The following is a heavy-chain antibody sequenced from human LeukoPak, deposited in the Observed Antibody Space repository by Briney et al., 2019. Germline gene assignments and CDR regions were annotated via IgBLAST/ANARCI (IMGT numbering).Heavy chain of an antibody. J-gene: IGHJ4*02. D-gene: IGHD5-18*01. V-gene: IGHV4-30-2*01. CDR3: ARARGYSYASDY. Sequence: SQTLSLTCTVSGGSISSGGYYWSWIRQPPGKGLEWIGYIYHSGTTYYNPSLKSRVTISLDMSKNQFSLKLSSVTAADTAVYYCARARGYSYASDYWGQGTLVTVSS. CDR1: GGSISSGGYY. CDR2: IYHSGTT.